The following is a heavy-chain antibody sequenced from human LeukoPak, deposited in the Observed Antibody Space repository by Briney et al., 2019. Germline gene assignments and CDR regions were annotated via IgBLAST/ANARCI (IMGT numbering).Heavy chain of an antibody. CDR3: ARGKGTEDYTQHSFDI. CDR1: GFTFSRYG. V-gene: IGHV3-30*03. J-gene: IGHJ3*02. CDR2: IAYDGNIK. Sequence: GGSLRLFCAASGFTFSRYGMHWVREATGKGLEWVAIIAYDGNIKFYGDSVKGRFTISRDNDKNSLYLQMNSLRVEDTAVYYCARGKGTEDYTQHSFDIWGQGTVVTVSS. D-gene: IGHD4-11*01.